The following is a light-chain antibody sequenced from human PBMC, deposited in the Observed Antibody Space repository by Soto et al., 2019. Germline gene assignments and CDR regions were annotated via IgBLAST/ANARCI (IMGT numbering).Light chain of an antibody. CDR3: EQRINWPLT. CDR2: DAS. J-gene: IGKJ4*01. CDR1: QSVSSF. Sequence: EIVLTQSPATLSLSPGERATLSCRASQSVSSFLAWYQQKPVQAPMLLIYDASKRATGIPTRFSGSGSGTDFSLTISSLAPEDFAVYDCEQRINWPLTFGGGTKVE. V-gene: IGKV3-11*01.